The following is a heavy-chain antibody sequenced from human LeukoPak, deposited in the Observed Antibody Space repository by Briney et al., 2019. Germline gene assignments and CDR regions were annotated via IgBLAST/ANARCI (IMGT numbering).Heavy chain of an antibody. CDR2: ISYDGSNK. CDR3: ARRYFDSSAFRKDFDY. V-gene: IGHV3-30*03. CDR1: GFTFSSYG. Sequence: TGRSLRLSCAASGFTFSSYGMHWVRQAPGKGLDWVAVISYDGSNKYYADSVKGRFTISRDNSKNTLYLQMNSLRAEDTAVYYCARRYFDSSAFRKDFDYWGQGTLVTVSS. D-gene: IGHD3-22*01. J-gene: IGHJ4*02.